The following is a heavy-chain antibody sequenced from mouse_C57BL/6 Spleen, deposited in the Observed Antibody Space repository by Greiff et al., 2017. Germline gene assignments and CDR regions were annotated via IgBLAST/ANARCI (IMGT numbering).Heavy chain of an antibody. CDR2: IYPGSGRS. CDR1: GYTFTSYW. Sequence: VQLQQPGAELVKPGASVKMSCKASGYTFTSYWITWVKQRPGQGLEWIGDIYPGSGRSNYNERFKSKATLTVDTSSSTAYMQLSSLTSEDSAVYFCARGDDYDGYYFDWWGQFTTLTVSS. CDR3: ARGDDYDGYYFDW. D-gene: IGHD2-4*01. V-gene: IGHV1-55*01. J-gene: IGHJ2*01.